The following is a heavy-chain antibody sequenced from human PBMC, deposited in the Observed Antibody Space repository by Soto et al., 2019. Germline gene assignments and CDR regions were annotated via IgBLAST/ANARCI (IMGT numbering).Heavy chain of an antibody. J-gene: IGHJ5*02. CDR1: GGTFSSYA. Sequence: ASVKVSCKASGGTFSSYAISWVRQAPGQGLEWMGGIIPIFGTANYAQKFQGRVTITADESTSTAYMELSSLRSEDTAVYYCARNYDSSGYYPSYNWFDPWGQGTLVTVSS. D-gene: IGHD3-22*01. CDR3: ARNYDSSGYYPSYNWFDP. CDR2: IIPIFGTA. V-gene: IGHV1-69*13.